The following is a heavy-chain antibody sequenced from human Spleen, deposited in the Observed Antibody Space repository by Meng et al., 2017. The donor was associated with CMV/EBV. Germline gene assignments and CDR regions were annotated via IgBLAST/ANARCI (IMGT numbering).Heavy chain of an antibody. CDR3: ARGPRTRGEQLAFDY. CDR2: ISSSGSTI. D-gene: IGHD6-6*01. V-gene: IGHV3-11*04. CDR1: GFTFSDYY. Sequence: GGSLRLSCAASGFTFSDYYMSWIRQAPGKGLEWVSYISSSGSTIYYGDSVKGRFTISRDNAKKSLYLQMNSLRAEDTAVYYCARGPRTRGEQLAFDYWGQGTLVTVSS. J-gene: IGHJ4*02.